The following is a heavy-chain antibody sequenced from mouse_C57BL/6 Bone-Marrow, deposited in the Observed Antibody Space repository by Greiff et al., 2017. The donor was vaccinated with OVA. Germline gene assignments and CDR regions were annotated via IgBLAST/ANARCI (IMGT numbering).Heavy chain of an antibody. V-gene: IGHV1-15*01. CDR3: TRRGFTTVVGPDY. CDR1: GSPLTDYE. D-gene: IGHD1-1*01. CDR2: IDPETGGT. J-gene: IGHJ2*01. Sequence: VQLQQSGAELVRPGASVTLSCKASGSPLTDYEMHWVKQPPGHGRDWIGAIDPETGGTAYNQKFKGKAILTADKSSSTAYMELRSLTSEDSAVYYCTRRGFTTVVGPDYWGQGTTLTVSS.